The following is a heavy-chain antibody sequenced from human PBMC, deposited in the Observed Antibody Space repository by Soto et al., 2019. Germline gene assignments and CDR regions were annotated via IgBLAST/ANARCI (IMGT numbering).Heavy chain of an antibody. J-gene: IGHJ4*02. Sequence: QVQLQESGPGLVKHSETLSLTCTVSGGSISTYYWSWIRQPPGKGLEWIGYNYYSGNGNYNPSLKSRVTISVYTSKNQFSLKLSSVTAADTALYYCARHGGSYSFDYWGQGTLVTVSS. CDR3: ARHGGSYSFDY. CDR2: NYYSGNG. CDR1: GGSISTYY. V-gene: IGHV4-59*01. D-gene: IGHD1-26*01.